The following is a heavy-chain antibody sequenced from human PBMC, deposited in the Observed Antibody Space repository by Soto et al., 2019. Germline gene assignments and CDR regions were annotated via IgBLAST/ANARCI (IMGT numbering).Heavy chain of an antibody. D-gene: IGHD3-10*01. Sequence: GESLKISCKGSGYSFTSYWIGWVRQMPGKDLEWMGIIYPGDSDTRYSPSFQGQVTISADKSISTAYLQWSSLKASDTAMYYCARHGIGKRKSMVRGVIILPYYMDVWGKGTTVTVSS. CDR1: GYSFTSYW. CDR2: IYPGDSDT. CDR3: ARHGIGKRKSMVRGVIILPYYMDV. J-gene: IGHJ6*03. V-gene: IGHV5-51*01.